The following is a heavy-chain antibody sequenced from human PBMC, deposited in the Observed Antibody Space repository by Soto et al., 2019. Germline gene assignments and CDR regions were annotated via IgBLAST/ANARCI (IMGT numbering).Heavy chain of an antibody. CDR3: ASRPCEVNYYGVFDY. CDR1: GFTFTTCW. Sequence: PGGSLRLSCAASGFTFTTCWMTWVRQAPGKELEWVANINKDGSEKYYMGSVRGRFTISRDNAKNSLFLQMNSLRAEDTAVYYCASRPCEVNYYGVFDYWGQGALVTVSS. V-gene: IGHV3-7*03. CDR2: INKDGSEK. J-gene: IGHJ4*02. D-gene: IGHD3-22*01.